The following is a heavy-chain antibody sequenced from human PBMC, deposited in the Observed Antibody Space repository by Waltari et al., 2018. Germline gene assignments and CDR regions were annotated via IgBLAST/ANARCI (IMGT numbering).Heavy chain of an antibody. Sequence: QVQLVESGGGVVQPGRSLRLSCAASGFPFSSYAMHWVRQAPGKGLEWVAVISYDGSNKYYADSVKGRFTISRDNSKNTLYLQMNSLRAEDTAVYYCARDKGYYDYTFSYWGQGTLVTVSS. CDR2: ISYDGSNK. V-gene: IGHV3-30-3*01. CDR1: GFPFSSYA. CDR3: ARDKGYYDYTFSY. D-gene: IGHD3-16*01. J-gene: IGHJ4*02.